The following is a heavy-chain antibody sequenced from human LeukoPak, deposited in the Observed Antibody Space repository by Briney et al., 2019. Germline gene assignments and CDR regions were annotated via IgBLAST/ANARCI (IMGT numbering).Heavy chain of an antibody. Sequence: GGSLRLSCAAPGFMFHDYAIRWVRQAPGKGLEWVSLISGDGGSTFYADSVKGRFTISRDNSKNSLHLQMNSLRSDDTALYYCARESESSGWYDYWGQGTLVTVSS. CDR2: ISGDGGST. CDR3: ARESESSGWYDY. D-gene: IGHD6-19*01. J-gene: IGHJ4*02. V-gene: IGHV3-43*02. CDR1: GFMFHDYA.